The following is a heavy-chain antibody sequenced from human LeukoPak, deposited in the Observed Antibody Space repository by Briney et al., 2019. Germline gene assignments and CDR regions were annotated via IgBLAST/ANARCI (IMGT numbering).Heavy chain of an antibody. Sequence: GGSLRLSCAASEFTFSSYSMNWVRQAPGKGLGWVSYISSSSSTIYYADSVKGRFTISRDNAKNSLYLQMNSLRDEDTAVYYCARDLRCSSTSCKYYYYGMDVWGQGTTVTVSS. CDR2: ISSSSSTI. CDR1: EFTFSSYS. D-gene: IGHD2-2*01. J-gene: IGHJ6*02. V-gene: IGHV3-48*02. CDR3: ARDLRCSSTSCKYYYYGMDV.